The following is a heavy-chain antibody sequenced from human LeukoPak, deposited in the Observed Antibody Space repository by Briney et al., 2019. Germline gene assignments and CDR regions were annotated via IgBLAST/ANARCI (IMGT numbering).Heavy chain of an antibody. D-gene: IGHD2-2*01. V-gene: IGHV4-61*05. CDR1: GGSISSSSYY. Sequence: SETLSLTCTVFGGSISSSSYYWSWIRQPPGKGLEWIGYIYYSGSTNYNPSLKSRVTISVDTSKNQFSLKLSSVTAADTAVYYCARLRYCSSTSCSDFDYWGQGTLVTVSS. CDR3: ARLRYCSSTSCSDFDY. J-gene: IGHJ4*02. CDR2: IYYSGST.